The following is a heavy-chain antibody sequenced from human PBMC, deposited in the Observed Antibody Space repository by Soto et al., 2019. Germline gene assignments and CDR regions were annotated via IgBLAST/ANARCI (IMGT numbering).Heavy chain of an antibody. CDR2: IKEDGSEK. J-gene: IGHJ3*02. Sequence: EVQLVESGGDLVRPGGSLRLSCAESRFTFSGCWMYWVRQAPGKGLEWVANIKEDGSEKNYVDSVRGRFTISRDNAKNSLYLQMNSLRAEDTAVYYCARGARIWGQGTMVTVSP. V-gene: IGHV3-7*01. CDR1: RFTFSGCW. CDR3: ARGARI.